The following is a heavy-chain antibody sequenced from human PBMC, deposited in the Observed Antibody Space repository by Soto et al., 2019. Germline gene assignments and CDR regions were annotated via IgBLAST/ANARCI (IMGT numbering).Heavy chain of an antibody. CDR1: GYTLTGLS. CDR3: ATPERARLENALDI. V-gene: IGHV1-24*01. Sequence: ASVKVSCKVSGYTLTGLSMHWVRQAPGKGLEWMGGFDPEDGETIYAQKFQGRVTVTEDTSTDTAYMELSSLRSEDTAVYYCATPERARLENALDIWGKGTMVTV. J-gene: IGHJ3*02. CDR2: FDPEDGET. D-gene: IGHD3-16*01.